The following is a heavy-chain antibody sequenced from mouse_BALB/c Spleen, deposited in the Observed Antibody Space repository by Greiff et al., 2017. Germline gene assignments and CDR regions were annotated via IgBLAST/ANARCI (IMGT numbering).Heavy chain of an antibody. CDR3: ARGRGNYVMDY. V-gene: IGHV2-9*02. CDR2: IWAGGST. CDR1: GFSLTSYG. D-gene: IGHD2-1*01. Sequence: VKVVESGPGLVAPSQSLSITCTVSGFSLTSYGVHWVRQPPGKGLEWLGVIWAGGSTNYNSALMSRLSISKDNSKSQVFLKMNSLQTDDTAMYYCARGRGNYVMDYWGQGTSVTVSS. J-gene: IGHJ4*01.